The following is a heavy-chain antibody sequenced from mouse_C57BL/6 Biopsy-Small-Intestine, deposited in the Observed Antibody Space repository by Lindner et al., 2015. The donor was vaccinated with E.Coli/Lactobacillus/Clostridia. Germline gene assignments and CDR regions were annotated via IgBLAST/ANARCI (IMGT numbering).Heavy chain of an antibody. J-gene: IGHJ4*01. D-gene: IGHD2-2*01. CDR2: IYPGSGNA. CDR1: GYTFTNYY. CDR3: AGGLPPLYALDY. V-gene: IGHV1-84*01. Sequence: VQLQESGPELVKPGTSVKISCKASGYTFTNYYINWVKQRPGQGLEWIGWIYPGSGNARYNEKFKGKATLTIDTFSSTAYMQLSSLTSEDSAVYFCAGGLPPLYALDYWGQGTSVTVSS.